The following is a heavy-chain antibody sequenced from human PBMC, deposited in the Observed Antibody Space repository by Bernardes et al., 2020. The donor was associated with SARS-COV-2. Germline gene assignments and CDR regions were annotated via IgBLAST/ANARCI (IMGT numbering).Heavy chain of an antibody. CDR1: GYTFATLY. J-gene: IGHJ4*02. CDR2: IYPTDGST. D-gene: IGHD1-1*01. CDR3: VRDNSGFDF. V-gene: IGHV1-46*01. Sequence: ASVKVSCKTSGYTFATLYMHWVRQAPGQGLEWVGMIYPTDGSTDYAQKFQGRVTVTMDTSTATVYMELTSLTYEDTALYYCVRDNSGFDFWGQGTPVTVSS.